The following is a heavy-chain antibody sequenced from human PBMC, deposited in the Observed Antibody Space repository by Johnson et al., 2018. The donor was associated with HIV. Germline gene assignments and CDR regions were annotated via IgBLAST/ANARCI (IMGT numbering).Heavy chain of an antibody. CDR2: IKQDGSEK. CDR3: ARESEDNGNDVLAFDI. Sequence: VQLVESGGGLVQPGGSLRVSCAASGFTFSSYCMRWVRQAPGKGLEWVAYIKQDGSEKYYVDSVKGRFTISRDNAKSSLYLQMNGLRAEDTAVYYCARESEDNGNDVLAFDIWVQGTMVTVA. D-gene: IGHD1-20*01. CDR1: GFTFSSYC. J-gene: IGHJ3*02. V-gene: IGHV3-7*01.